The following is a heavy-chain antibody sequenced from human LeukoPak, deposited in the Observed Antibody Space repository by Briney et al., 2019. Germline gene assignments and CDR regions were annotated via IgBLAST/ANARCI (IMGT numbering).Heavy chain of an antibody. D-gene: IGHD7-27*01. J-gene: IGHJ6*02. V-gene: IGHV3-66*01. CDR1: GFNVNSND. CDR3: TRRSGHAYGMDV. CDR2: ISSAITT. Sequence: GGALRRSCAVSGFNVNSNDMSWVRHATGEGRGWVSLISSAITTYYAASVTGRFTISRDNSKNTLYLQMNSLRAEDAAVYYCTRRSGHAYGMDVWGQGTTVTVSS.